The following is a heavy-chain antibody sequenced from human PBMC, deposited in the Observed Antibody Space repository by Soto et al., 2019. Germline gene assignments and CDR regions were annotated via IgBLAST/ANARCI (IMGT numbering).Heavy chain of an antibody. D-gene: IGHD6-19*01. J-gene: IGHJ5*02. V-gene: IGHV2-5*02. Sequence: QITLKESGPTLVKPTQTLTLTCTFSGFSLSTSEVGVGWIRQPPGKALQWLALIYWDDDKRYSPSLKSRLTLPKDTSKNQVVLTMTNMDPVDTATYYCAHAPGIAVTTNWFDPWGQGILVTVSS. CDR1: GFSLSTSEVG. CDR2: IYWDDDK. CDR3: AHAPGIAVTTNWFDP.